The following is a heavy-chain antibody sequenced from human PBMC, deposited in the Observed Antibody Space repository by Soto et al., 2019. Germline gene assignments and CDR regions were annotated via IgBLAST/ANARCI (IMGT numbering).Heavy chain of an antibody. CDR2: IDPSGGST. V-gene: IGHV1-46*03. D-gene: IGHD2-21*02. Sequence: QVQLVQSGAEVKKPGASVKVSCKASGYTVTRHYMHWVRQAPGQGLEWMGIIDPSGGSTTYAQKVPDSVTMTRAMSTRTVSMELSSLRSDDTAIYSCTSGSTVVTLDYFDSWGQGTLVTVSS. CDR3: TSGSTVVTLDYFDS. J-gene: IGHJ4*02. CDR1: GYTVTRHY.